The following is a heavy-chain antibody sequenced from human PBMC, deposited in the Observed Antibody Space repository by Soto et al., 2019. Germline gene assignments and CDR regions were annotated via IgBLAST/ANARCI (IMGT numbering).Heavy chain of an antibody. Sequence: SETLSLTCAVYGGSFSGYYWSWIRQPPGKGLEWIGEINHSGSTNYNPSLKSRVTISVDTSKNQFSLKLSSVTAADTAVYYCARQRRVVVVVAASRAYYFDYWGQGTLVTVSS. CDR1: GGSFSGYY. V-gene: IGHV4-34*01. CDR2: INHSGST. J-gene: IGHJ4*02. D-gene: IGHD2-15*01. CDR3: ARQRRVVVVVAASRAYYFDY.